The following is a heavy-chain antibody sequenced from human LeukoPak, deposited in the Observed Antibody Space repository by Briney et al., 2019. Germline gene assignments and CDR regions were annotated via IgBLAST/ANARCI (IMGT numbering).Heavy chain of an antibody. Sequence: GGSLRLSCAASGFTFSSYEMNWVRQAPGKGLEWVSYISTSGSTKYYADSVKGRFTISRDNSKNTLYLQMNSLRAEDTAVYYCAKLGILWWGAARYFDYWGQGTLVTVSS. V-gene: IGHV3-48*03. CDR3: AKLGILWWGAARYFDY. CDR1: GFTFSSYE. J-gene: IGHJ4*02. D-gene: IGHD2-21*01. CDR2: ISTSGSTK.